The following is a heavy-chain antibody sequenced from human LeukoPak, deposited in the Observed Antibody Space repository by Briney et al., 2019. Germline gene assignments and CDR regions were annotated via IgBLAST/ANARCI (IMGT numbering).Heavy chain of an antibody. CDR3: ATGLMTTVVSTLYYFDY. CDR1: GGSISSYY. D-gene: IGHD4-23*01. CDR2: IYYSGST. J-gene: IGHJ4*02. Sequence: SETLSLTCTVSGGSISSYYWSWIRQPPGKGLEWIGYIYYSGSTNYNPSLKSRVTISVDTSKNQFSLKLSSVTAADTAVYYCATGLMTTVVSTLYYFDYWGQGTLVTVSS. V-gene: IGHV4-59*01.